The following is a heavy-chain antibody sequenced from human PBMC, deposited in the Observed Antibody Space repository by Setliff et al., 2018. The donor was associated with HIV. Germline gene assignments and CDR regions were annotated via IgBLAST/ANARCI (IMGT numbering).Heavy chain of an antibody. J-gene: IGHJ4*02. Sequence: GESLKISCKGSGYSFTTYWIGWVRQMPGKGLEWMGIIYPGDSDTRYSPSFQGQVTIPADKSISTAYLQWSSLKASDTAMYYCASYLYSSGWYRSPHYFDCWGQGTLVTVSS. V-gene: IGHV5-51*01. CDR2: IYPGDSDT. D-gene: IGHD6-19*01. CDR1: GYSFTTYW. CDR3: ASYLYSSGWYRSPHYFDC.